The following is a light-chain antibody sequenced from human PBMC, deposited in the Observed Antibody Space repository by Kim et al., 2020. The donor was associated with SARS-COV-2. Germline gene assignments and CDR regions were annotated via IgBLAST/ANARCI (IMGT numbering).Light chain of an antibody. Sequence: LSPGDRSTLSCRASQSVKNDFLAWYQQKSGQAPRLLIYDASSRATGIPDRFSGSGSGTDFTLTISRLEPEDFAVYHCQQYGDSKTFGQGTKVDIK. V-gene: IGKV3-20*01. CDR3: QQYGDSKT. CDR2: DAS. CDR1: QSVKNDF. J-gene: IGKJ1*01.